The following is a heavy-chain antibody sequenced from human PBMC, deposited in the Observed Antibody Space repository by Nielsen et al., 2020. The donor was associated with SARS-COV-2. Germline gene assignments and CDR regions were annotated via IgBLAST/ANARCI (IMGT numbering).Heavy chain of an antibody. CDR1: GYTFTSYD. Sequence: ASVKVSCKASGYTFTSYDIHWVRQATGQGLEWMGWMNPNSGNTGYAQKFQGRVTMTRNTSISTAYMELSSLRSEDTAVYYCARKNADYYGSGSSDYWGQGTLVTVSS. V-gene: IGHV1-8*01. CDR2: MNPNSGNT. J-gene: IGHJ4*02. D-gene: IGHD3-10*01. CDR3: ARKNADYYGSGSSDY.